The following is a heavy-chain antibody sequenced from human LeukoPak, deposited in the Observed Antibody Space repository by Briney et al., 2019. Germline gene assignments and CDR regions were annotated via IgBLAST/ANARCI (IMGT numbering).Heavy chain of an antibody. V-gene: IGHV3-74*01. CDR3: ARVPRRECGGDRYGWFDP. Sequence: PGGSLRLSCAASGFTFSNYWMHWVRQAPGKGLMWVSRINSDGSTTTYADSVKGRFTISRDNAKNTLYLQMNSLTAEDTAVYYCARVPRRECGGDRYGWFDPWGQGTLVTVSS. J-gene: IGHJ5*02. D-gene: IGHD2-21*02. CDR1: GFTFSNYW. CDR2: INSDGSTT.